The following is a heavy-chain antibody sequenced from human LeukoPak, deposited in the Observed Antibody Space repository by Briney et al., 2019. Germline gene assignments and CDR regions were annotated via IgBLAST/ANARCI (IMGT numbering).Heavy chain of an antibody. J-gene: IGHJ4*02. CDR2: MNPNSGNT. Sequence: ASVKVYCKASGYTFTSNDINWVRQATGQGLAWMRWMNPNSGNTGYAQKFQDRVTMTRNISISTAYMEPSSLRSEDTAVYYCVRGRKRYVGIAAADFDYWGQGILVTVSS. CDR3: VRGRKRYVGIAAADFDY. V-gene: IGHV1-8*01. D-gene: IGHD6-13*01. CDR1: GYTFTSND.